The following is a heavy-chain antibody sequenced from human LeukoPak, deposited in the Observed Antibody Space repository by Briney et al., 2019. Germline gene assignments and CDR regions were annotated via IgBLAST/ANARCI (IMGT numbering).Heavy chain of an antibody. CDR1: GFTFSSYG. CDR2: ISYDGSSI. J-gene: IGHJ3*02. CDR3: ATRDYGDYGDGFDI. D-gene: IGHD4-17*01. Sequence: PGRSLRLSCAASGFTFSSYGMHWFRQAPGKGLEWVAVISYDGSSIYYADSVKGRFTISRDNSKNTLYLQMNSLRTDEDTAVYFCATRDYGDYGDGFDIWGQGTMVTVSS. V-gene: IGHV3-30*03.